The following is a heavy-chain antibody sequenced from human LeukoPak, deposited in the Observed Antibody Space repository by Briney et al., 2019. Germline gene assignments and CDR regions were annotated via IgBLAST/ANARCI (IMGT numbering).Heavy chain of an antibody. CDR3: ARDYYDSSGHYYGGY. V-gene: IGHV3-11*04. Sequence: PGGSLRLSCAASGFTFSDYYMSWLRQAPGKGLEWVSYISSSGSTIYYADSVKGRFTISRDNAKNSLYLQMNSLRAEDTAVYYCARDYYDSSGHYYGGYWGQGTLVTVSS. CDR2: ISSSGSTI. J-gene: IGHJ4*02. CDR1: GFTFSDYY. D-gene: IGHD3-22*01.